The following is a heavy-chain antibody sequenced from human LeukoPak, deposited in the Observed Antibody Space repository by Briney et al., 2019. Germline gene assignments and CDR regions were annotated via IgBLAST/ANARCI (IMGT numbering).Heavy chain of an antibody. CDR1: GGSISSTTYY. D-gene: IGHD3-10*01. CDR2: IYYSGRT. Sequence: PSETLSLTCTVSGGSISSTTYYWGWLRQPPGKGLEWIGSIYYSGRTYYNPSLKSRVTISVDTSKNQFSLKLSSVTAVDTAVYFCARQRAWFGEWAFDSWGQGTLVTVSS. J-gene: IGHJ4*02. V-gene: IGHV4-39*01. CDR3: ARQRAWFGEWAFDS.